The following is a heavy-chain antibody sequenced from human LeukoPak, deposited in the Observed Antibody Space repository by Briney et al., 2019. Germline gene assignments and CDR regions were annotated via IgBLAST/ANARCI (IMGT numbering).Heavy chain of an antibody. CDR3: ARRIFGSSGYYGNFDY. V-gene: IGHV4-59*12. CDR2: IYYSDTT. J-gene: IGHJ4*02. D-gene: IGHD3-22*01. Sequence: SETLSLTCTVSGGSMTNYYWSWIRQPPGKGVEGIGYIYYSDTTNYNPSLKSRITISLDTSKNQFSLKLSSVTDADTAVYYCARRIFGSSGYYGNFDYWGQGTLVTVSS. CDR1: GGSMTNYY.